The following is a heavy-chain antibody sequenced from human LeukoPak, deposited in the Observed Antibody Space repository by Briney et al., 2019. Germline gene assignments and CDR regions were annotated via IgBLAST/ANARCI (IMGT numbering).Heavy chain of an antibody. Sequence: PGGSLTLSCAASGFTFSSYGMNWVRQAPGKGLEWVSYISSSGSTIYYADSVKGRFTISRDNAKNSLYLQMNSLRAEDTAVYYCARAARLKDDYWGQGTLVTVSS. CDR3: ARAARLKDDY. CDR2: ISSSGSTI. V-gene: IGHV3-48*03. D-gene: IGHD2-15*01. CDR1: GFTFSSYG. J-gene: IGHJ4*02.